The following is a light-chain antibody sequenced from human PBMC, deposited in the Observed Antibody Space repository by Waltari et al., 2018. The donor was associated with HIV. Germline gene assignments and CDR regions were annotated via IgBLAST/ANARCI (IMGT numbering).Light chain of an antibody. V-gene: IGKV3-15*01. CDR1: QNVSSN. J-gene: IGKJ1*01. CDR3: QQYNSWPRT. CDR2: DAS. Sequence: EIVMTQSPATLSVSPGERDTLSCRTSQNVSSNLAWYQHKPGQAPRLLIYDASNRATGIPCSFSGSGSGTDFTLTISSLQSEDFAVYYCQQYNSWPRTFGQGTKVEIK.